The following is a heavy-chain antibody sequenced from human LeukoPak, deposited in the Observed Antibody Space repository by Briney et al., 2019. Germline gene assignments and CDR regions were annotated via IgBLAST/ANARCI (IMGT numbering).Heavy chain of an antibody. CDR2: IYHSGST. CDR1: GGSISSGGYY. CDR3: AREYLWVGEFIPYYFDY. Sequence: SETLSLTCTVSGGSISSGGYYWSWIRQPPGKGLEWIGYIYHSGSTYYNPSLKSRVTISVDTSKNQFSLKLSSVTAADTAVYYCAREYLWVGEFIPYYFDYWGQGTLVTVSS. J-gene: IGHJ4*02. V-gene: IGHV4-30-2*01. D-gene: IGHD3-10*01.